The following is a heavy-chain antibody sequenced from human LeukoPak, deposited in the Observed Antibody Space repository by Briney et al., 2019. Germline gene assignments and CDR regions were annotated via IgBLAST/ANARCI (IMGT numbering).Heavy chain of an antibody. CDR2: ISSSSSYI. J-gene: IGHJ3*02. CDR3: ARPNGILWVGDAFDI. V-gene: IGHV3-21*01. D-gene: IGHD3-10*01. Sequence: GGSLRLSCAVSGFTLSSYSMNWVRQAQGKGMEWVSSISSSSSYIYYADSVKGRFTTSRDKAKNSLYLQMNSLRDEDTAVYYCARPNGILWVGDAFDIWGQGTMVTVSS. CDR1: GFTLSSYS.